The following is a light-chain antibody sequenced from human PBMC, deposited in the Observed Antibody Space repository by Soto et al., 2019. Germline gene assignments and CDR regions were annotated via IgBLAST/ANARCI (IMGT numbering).Light chain of an antibody. CDR1: SGHSSYI. CDR2: LEGSGNY. V-gene: IGLV4-60*02. Sequence: QPVLTQSSSASASLGSSVKLTCTLSSGHSSYIIAWHQQQPGKAPRYLMNLEGSGNYNKGSGVPDRFSGSSSGADRYLTISNLQFDDEPDYYCQTWDSNTRVFGGGTKLTVL. CDR3: QTWDSNTRV. J-gene: IGLJ3*02.